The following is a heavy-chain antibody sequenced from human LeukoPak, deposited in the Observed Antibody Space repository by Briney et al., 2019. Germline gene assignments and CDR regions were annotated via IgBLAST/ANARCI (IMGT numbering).Heavy chain of an antibody. CDR1: GFTFDDYA. CDR2: ISWNSGSI. J-gene: IGHJ4*02. CDR3: ARSTAGLDY. D-gene: IGHD1-1*01. V-gene: IGHV3-9*01. Sequence: GGSLRLSCAASGFTFDDYAMHWVRQAPGKGLEWVSGISWNSGSIGYADSMRGRFTISRDNAKNSLYLQMSSLRAEDTAVYYCARSTAGLDYWGQGTLVTVSS.